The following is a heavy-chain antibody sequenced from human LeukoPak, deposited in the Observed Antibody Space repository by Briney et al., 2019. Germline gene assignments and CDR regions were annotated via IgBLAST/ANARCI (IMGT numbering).Heavy chain of an antibody. CDR2: ISWNSDSR. CDR1: GFTFSSYA. J-gene: IGHJ4*02. D-gene: IGHD3-9*01. V-gene: IGHV3-9*01. Sequence: GGSLRLSCAASGFTFSSYAMSWVRQAPGKGLEWVSGISWNSDSRGYADSVKGRFTISRDNGKNSLYLQMNSLRAEDTAVYYCATRGYYDILPDWGQGTLVTVSS. CDR3: ATRGYYDILPD.